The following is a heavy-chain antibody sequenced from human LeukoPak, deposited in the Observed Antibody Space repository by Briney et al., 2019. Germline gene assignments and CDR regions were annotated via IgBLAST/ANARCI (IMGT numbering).Heavy chain of an antibody. V-gene: IGHV5-51*01. J-gene: IGHJ4*02. D-gene: IGHD5-18*01. CDR3: ARRYSYGPYDY. Sequence: GASLKISCKGSGSIFTSYWIGWVRQMPGKGLEWMGIICPGDSDTRYSPSFQGQVTISADKSISTAYLQWSSLKASDTAMYYCARRYSYGPYDYWGQGTLVTVSS. CDR2: ICPGDSDT. CDR1: GSIFTSYW.